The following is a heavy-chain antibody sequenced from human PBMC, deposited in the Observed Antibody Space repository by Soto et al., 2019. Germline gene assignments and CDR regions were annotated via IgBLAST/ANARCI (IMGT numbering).Heavy chain of an antibody. CDR3: VRQAKLTTVTANVGYYYGLDV. CDR2: MSGSGSGT. D-gene: IGHD4-4*01. Sequence: DVQLLESGGGLVQPGGSLRLSCAASGFRFSTYDMSWVRQAPGKGLEWVSVMSGSGSGTYYADSVKGRFNISRDNSKNTLYLQMNSLRAEDTAVYYCVRQAKLTTVTANVGYYYGLDVWGQGTTVTVSS. V-gene: IGHV3-23*01. CDR1: GFRFSTYD. J-gene: IGHJ6*02.